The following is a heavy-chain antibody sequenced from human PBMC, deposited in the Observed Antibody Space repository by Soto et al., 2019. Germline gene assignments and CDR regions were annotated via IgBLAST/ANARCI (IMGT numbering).Heavy chain of an antibody. D-gene: IGHD3-3*01. Sequence: SETLSLTCTVSGGSISPYYWSWIRQPAGKGLEWIGRIYASGSTTYSPSLKGRVTMSVATSKNQFSLKLSSMTAADTAVYYCARGGMVIIPSATAFDYWGQGTLVTVSS. CDR2: IYASGST. CDR3: ARGGMVIIPSATAFDY. CDR1: GGSISPYY. J-gene: IGHJ4*02. V-gene: IGHV4-4*07.